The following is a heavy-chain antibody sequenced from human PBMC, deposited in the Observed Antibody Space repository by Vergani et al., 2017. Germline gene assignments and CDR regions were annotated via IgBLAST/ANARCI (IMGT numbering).Heavy chain of an antibody. CDR2: IYYSGLT. J-gene: IGHJ4*02. Sequence: QVLLQESGPGLLKPSETLSLTCTVSADSISSGSYYWGWIRQPPGKSLEWIGSIYYSGLTYYNPSLKSRVAISVDTSKNQFSLKVTSVTAADTAVYFCARQRPGSGWSPGDFDDWGQGILVTVSS. CDR3: ARQRPGSGWSPGDFDD. D-gene: IGHD6-19*01. CDR1: ADSISSGSYY. V-gene: IGHV4-39*01.